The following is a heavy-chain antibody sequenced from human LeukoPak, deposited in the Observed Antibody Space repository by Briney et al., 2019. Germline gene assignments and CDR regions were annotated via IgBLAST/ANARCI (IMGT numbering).Heavy chain of an antibody. D-gene: IGHD6-6*01. Sequence: GASLRLSCAASGFTFSSYAMSWVRQAPGKGLEWVSAISGSGGSTYYADSVKGRFTISRDNSKNTLYLQMNSLRAEDTAVYYCAKDYVREYSRVEFDYWGQGTLVTVSS. CDR2: ISGSGGST. V-gene: IGHV3-23*01. CDR1: GFTFSSYA. J-gene: IGHJ4*02. CDR3: AKDYVREYSRVEFDY.